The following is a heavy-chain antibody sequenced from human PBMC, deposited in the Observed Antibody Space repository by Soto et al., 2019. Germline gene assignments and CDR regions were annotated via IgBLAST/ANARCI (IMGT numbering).Heavy chain of an antibody. CDR2: ISYDGSNK. CDR1: GFTFSSYG. CDR3: AKDRPYSGYDLTYYFEY. D-gene: IGHD5-12*01. Sequence: QVQLVESGGGVVQPGRSLRLSCAAAGFTFSSYGMHWVRQAPGKGLEWVAVISYDGSNKYYADSVKGRFTISRDNSKKKLYLQMNSLRAEDTAVYYCAKDRPYSGYDLTYYFEYWGQGTLVTVSS. J-gene: IGHJ4*02. V-gene: IGHV3-30*18.